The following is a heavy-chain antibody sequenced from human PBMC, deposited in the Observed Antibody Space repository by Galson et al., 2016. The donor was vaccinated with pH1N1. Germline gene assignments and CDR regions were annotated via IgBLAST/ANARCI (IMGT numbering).Heavy chain of an antibody. CDR2: INPSDGTT. D-gene: IGHD1-26*01. CDR1: GYTFITYY. Sequence: SVKVSCKASGYTFITYYMHWVRQAPGQGLEWMGIINPSDGTTNYAQNFQGRLTMTRDTSTSTVYMELTSLRSEDTAVYYCARDKSLVGPTAGVPFDIWGQGTMVTVSS. J-gene: IGHJ3*02. V-gene: IGHV1-46*01. CDR3: ARDKSLVGPTAGVPFDI.